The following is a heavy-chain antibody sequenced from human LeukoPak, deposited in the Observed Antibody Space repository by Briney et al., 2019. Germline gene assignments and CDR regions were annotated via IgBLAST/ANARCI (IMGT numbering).Heavy chain of an antibody. J-gene: IGHJ5*02. V-gene: IGHV1-18*01. D-gene: IGHD6-19*01. CDR3: ARDLAVAGTRANWFDP. Sequence: ASVKVSCKASGYTFTSYGISWVRQAPGQGLEWMGWISAYNGNTNYAQKLQGRVTMTTDTSTSTAYMELRSLRSDDTAVYYCARDLAVAGTRANWFDPWGQGTLVTVSS. CDR1: GYTFTSYG. CDR2: ISAYNGNT.